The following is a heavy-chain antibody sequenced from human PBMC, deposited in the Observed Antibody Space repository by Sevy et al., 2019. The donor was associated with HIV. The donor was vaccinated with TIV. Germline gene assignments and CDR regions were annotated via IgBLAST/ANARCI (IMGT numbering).Heavy chain of an antibody. CDR2: INSDGSST. D-gene: IGHD3-3*01. CDR3: ARAMESLLGDAFDI. V-gene: IGHV3-74*01. J-gene: IGHJ3*02. CDR1: GFTFSSYW. Sequence: GGSLRLSCAASGFTFSSYWMHWVRQAPGKGLVWVSRINSDGSSTSYADSVKGRFTISRDNAKNTLYLQMNSLRAEDTAVYYCARAMESLLGDAFDIWGQGTMVTVSS.